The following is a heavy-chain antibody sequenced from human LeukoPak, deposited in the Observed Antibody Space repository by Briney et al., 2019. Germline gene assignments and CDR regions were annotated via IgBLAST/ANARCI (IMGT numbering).Heavy chain of an antibody. CDR2: INLSGGST. CDR3: ARDHYHKIHSVMVTAPDY. V-gene: IGHV1-46*01. CDR1: GYTFTSYY. D-gene: IGHD2-21*02. Sequence: ASVKVSCKASGYTFTSYYMHWVRQAPGQGLEWMGIINLSGGSTSYEQKFQGRVTMTRDTSTSTVYMELSGLRSEDTAVYYCARDHYHKIHSVMVTAPDYWGQGTLVIVSS. J-gene: IGHJ4*02.